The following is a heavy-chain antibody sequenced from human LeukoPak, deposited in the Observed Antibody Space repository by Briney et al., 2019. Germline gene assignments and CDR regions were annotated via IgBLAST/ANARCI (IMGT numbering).Heavy chain of an antibody. CDR3: ARGEEYCSGGSCYRYFQH. D-gene: IGHD2-15*01. Sequence: SQTLSLTCAISGDSVSSNSAAWNWIRQSPSRGLEWLGRTYYRSKWYNDYAVSVKSRITINPDTSKNQFSLQLNFVTPEDTAVYYCARGEEYCSGGSCYRYFQHWGQGTLVTVSS. CDR1: GDSVSSNSAA. V-gene: IGHV6-1*01. J-gene: IGHJ1*01. CDR2: TYYRSKWYN.